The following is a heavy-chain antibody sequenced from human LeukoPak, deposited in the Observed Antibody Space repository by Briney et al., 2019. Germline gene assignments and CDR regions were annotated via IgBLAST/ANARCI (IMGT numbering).Heavy chain of an antibody. Sequence: SETLSLTCAVYGGSFSGYYWSWIRQPPGKGLEWIGEINHRGSTNYNPSLKSRVTISVDTSKNQFSLKLSSVTAADTAVYYCARSEYYYDSSGYYYADYFDYWGQGTLVTVSS. CDR3: ARSEYYYDSSGYYYADYFDY. CDR2: INHRGST. J-gene: IGHJ4*02. V-gene: IGHV4-34*01. CDR1: GGSFSGYY. D-gene: IGHD3-22*01.